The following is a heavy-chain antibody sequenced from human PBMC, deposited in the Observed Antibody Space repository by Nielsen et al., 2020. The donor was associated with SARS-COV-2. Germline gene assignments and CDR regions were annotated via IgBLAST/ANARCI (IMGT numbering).Heavy chain of an antibody. CDR2: MFYIGTA. V-gene: IGHV4-61*01. CDR1: GVSVTSGSYF. CDR3: ARGGYNIYDFDY. J-gene: IGHJ4*02. Sequence: SETLSLTCTVSGVSVTSGSYFWSWIRQPPGKRLEWIGYMFYIGTANYNPSLQSRVTISVDTSKNQFSLNLTSVTAADTAMYYCARGGYNIYDFDYWGQGTLVTVSS. D-gene: IGHD5-24*01.